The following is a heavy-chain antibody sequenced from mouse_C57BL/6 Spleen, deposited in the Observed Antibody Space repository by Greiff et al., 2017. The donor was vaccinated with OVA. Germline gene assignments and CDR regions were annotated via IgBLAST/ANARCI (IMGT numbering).Heavy chain of an antibody. D-gene: IGHD1-1*02. CDR3: TRRLWGFDY. Sequence: VQLQQSGAELVRPGASVTLSCKASGYTFTDYEMHWVKQTPVHGLEWIGAIDPETGGTAYNQKFKGKAILTADKSSSTAYMELRSLTSEDSAVYYCTRRLWGFDYWGQGTTLTVSS. CDR2: IDPETGGT. CDR1: GYTFTDYE. J-gene: IGHJ2*01. V-gene: IGHV1-15*01.